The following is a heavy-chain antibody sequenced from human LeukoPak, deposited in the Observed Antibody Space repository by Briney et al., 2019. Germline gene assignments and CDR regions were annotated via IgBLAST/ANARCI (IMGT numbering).Heavy chain of an antibody. Sequence: PGGSLRLSCTASGFSFSGHWMPWARQLPGKGLVWVSRISPTGSTTSYADSVKGRFTVSRDNAKNTLYLQVNNLRAEDTAVYYCARGPNSNWSGLDFWGQGTLLTVSS. V-gene: IGHV3-74*01. CDR2: ISPTGSTT. J-gene: IGHJ4*02. CDR1: GFSFSGHW. D-gene: IGHD6-6*01. CDR3: ARGPNSNWSGLDF.